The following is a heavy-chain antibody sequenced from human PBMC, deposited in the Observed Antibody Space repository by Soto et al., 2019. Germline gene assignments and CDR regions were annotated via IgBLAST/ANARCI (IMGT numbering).Heavy chain of an antibody. CDR2: LIPIFGTP. CDR3: ARDLRSRDHYFYGMDV. V-gene: IGHV1-69*06. CDR1: GGAFSSYT. D-gene: IGHD3-3*01. J-gene: IGHJ6*02. Sequence: GASVKVSCKASGGAFSSYTISWVRQAPGQGLEWMGGLIPIFGTPNYAQKFQGRVTITADKSTSTAYMELTSLRSEDTAVYYCARDLRSRDHYFYGMDVWGQGTTVTVSS.